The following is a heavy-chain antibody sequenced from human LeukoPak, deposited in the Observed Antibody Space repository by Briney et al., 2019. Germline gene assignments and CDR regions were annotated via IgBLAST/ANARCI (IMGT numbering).Heavy chain of an antibody. CDR1: GGTFISYA. V-gene: IGHV1-69*13. D-gene: IGHD2-15*01. CDR2: IIPIFGTA. Sequence: ASVKVSCKASGGTFISYAISWVRQAPGQGLEWMGGIIPIFGTANYAQKFQGRVTITADESTSTAYMELSGLRSEDTAVYYCASVVVVAASHSEYFQHWGQGTLVTVSS. CDR3: ASVVVVAASHSEYFQH. J-gene: IGHJ1*01.